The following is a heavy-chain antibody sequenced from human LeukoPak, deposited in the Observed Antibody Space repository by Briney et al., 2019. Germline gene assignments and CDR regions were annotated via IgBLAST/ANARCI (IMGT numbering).Heavy chain of an antibody. CDR1: GYTFTSYY. V-gene: IGHV1-46*01. J-gene: IGHJ4*02. CDR2: INPSGGST. CDR3: ARSFKKQWLVWEYFDY. D-gene: IGHD6-19*01. Sequence: ASVKVSCKASGYTFTSYYMHWVRQAPGQGLEWMGIINPSGGSTSYAQKFQGRVTMTRDMSTSTVYMELSSLRAEDTAVYYCARSFKKQWLVWEYFDYWGQGTLVTVSS.